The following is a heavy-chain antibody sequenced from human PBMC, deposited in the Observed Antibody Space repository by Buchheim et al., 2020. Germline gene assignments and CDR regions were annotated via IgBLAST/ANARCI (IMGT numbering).Heavy chain of an antibody. Sequence: QVQLVESGGGVVQPGRSLRLSCAASGFTFSSYAMHWVRQAPGKGLEWVAVISYDGSNKYYADSVKGRFTISRDNSKNTLYLQMYSLRAEDTAVYYCASGRNYGDYEDFDYWGQGTL. D-gene: IGHD4-17*01. J-gene: IGHJ4*02. CDR3: ASGRNYGDYEDFDY. CDR2: ISYDGSNK. V-gene: IGHV3-30*04. CDR1: GFTFSSYA.